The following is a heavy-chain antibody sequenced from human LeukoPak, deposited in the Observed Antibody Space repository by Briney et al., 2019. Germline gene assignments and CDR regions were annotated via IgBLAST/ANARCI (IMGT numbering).Heavy chain of an antibody. CDR2: IYHSGST. Sequence: PSETLALTCTVSGYSISSGYYWGCIRQPPGKGLEWIGSIYHSGSTYYNPSLKSRVTISVDTSKNQFSLKLSSVTAADTAVYYCARFMPRRFYFDYWGQGTLVTVSS. D-gene: IGHD2-2*01. CDR1: GYSISSGYY. J-gene: IGHJ4*02. CDR3: ARFMPRRFYFDY. V-gene: IGHV4-38-2*02.